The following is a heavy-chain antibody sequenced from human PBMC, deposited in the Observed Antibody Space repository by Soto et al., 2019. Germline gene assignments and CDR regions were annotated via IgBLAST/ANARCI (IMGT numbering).Heavy chain of an antibody. CDR1: GGSISSYY. J-gene: IGHJ6*02. CDR2: IYYSGST. Sequence: SETLSLTCTVSGGSISSYYWSWIRQPPGKGLEWIGYIYYSGSTNYNPSLKSRVTISVDTSKNQFSLKLSSVTAADTAVYYCAKLVVTAIGPTNYYYYGMDVWGQGTTVTVSS. D-gene: IGHD2-21*02. V-gene: IGHV4-59*01. CDR3: AKLVVTAIGPTNYYYYGMDV.